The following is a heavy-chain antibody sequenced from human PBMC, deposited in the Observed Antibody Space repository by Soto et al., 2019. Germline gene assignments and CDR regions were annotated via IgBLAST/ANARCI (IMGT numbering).Heavy chain of an antibody. Sequence: GSLRLSCAAPGFTFSSYAMSWVRQAPGKGLEWVSAISGSGGSTYYADSVKGRFTISRDNSKNTLYLQMNSLRAEDTAVYYCAKRSGTNYYGSGSYYFDYWGQGTLVTVSS. V-gene: IGHV3-23*01. CDR1: GFTFSSYA. D-gene: IGHD3-10*01. J-gene: IGHJ4*02. CDR2: ISGSGGST. CDR3: AKRSGTNYYGSGSYYFDY.